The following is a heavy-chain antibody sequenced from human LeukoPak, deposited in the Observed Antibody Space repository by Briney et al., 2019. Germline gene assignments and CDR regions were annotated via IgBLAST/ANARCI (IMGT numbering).Heavy chain of an antibody. CDR1: GFTLTTYG. Sequence: PGGSLRLSCAASGFTLTTYGIHWVRQAPGKGLEWVAAISFDGSSKYYRDSVMGRFTISGDHSKNTVFLQMNSLRTEDTAVYYCGKTALGHCSGTSCWVWFDPWGRGTLVTVSS. D-gene: IGHD2-15*01. V-gene: IGHV3-30*18. CDR2: ISFDGSSK. J-gene: IGHJ5*02. CDR3: GKTALGHCSGTSCWVWFDP.